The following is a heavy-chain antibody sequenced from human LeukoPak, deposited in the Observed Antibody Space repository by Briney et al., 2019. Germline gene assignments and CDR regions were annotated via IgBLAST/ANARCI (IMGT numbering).Heavy chain of an antibody. Sequence: GGSLRLSCAACGLTFSSYWMSGVRQARGKGLEGVANIKQDGSEKYYVDSVKGRFTISRDNAKNSLYLQMNSLRAEDTAVYYCARENGRGVISPYYDLWGQGTLVTVSS. D-gene: IGHD3-10*01. CDR2: IKQDGSEK. CDR1: GLTFSSYW. V-gene: IGHV3-7*01. CDR3: ARENGRGVISPYYDL. J-gene: IGHJ4*02.